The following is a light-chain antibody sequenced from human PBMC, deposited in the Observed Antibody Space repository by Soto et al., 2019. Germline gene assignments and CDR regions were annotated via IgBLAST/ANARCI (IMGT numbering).Light chain of an antibody. CDR1: SSDVGGYDF. CDR3: CSYAGDLAL. J-gene: IGLJ2*01. Sequence: QSALTQPRSVSGSPGQSVTISCTGTSSDVGGYDFVSWYQQHPGKAPKLMISDVSKRPSGVPDRFSGSKSGNTAYLTISGLKAEDEDDYYCCSYAGDLALFGGGTKVTV. V-gene: IGLV2-11*01. CDR2: DVS.